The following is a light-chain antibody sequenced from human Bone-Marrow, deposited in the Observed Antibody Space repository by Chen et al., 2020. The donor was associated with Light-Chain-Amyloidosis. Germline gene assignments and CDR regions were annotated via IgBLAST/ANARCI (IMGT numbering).Light chain of an antibody. Sequence: SYELTQPPSVSVSPGQTARITCSGDDLPTKYAYWYQQKPGQAPVLVIHRDAERPSGISELFSGSSSGTTATLTIRGVQAEDKADYHCQSADSSGTYEVIFGGGTKLTVL. V-gene: IGLV3-25*03. J-gene: IGLJ2*01. CDR3: QSADSSGTYEVI. CDR2: RDA. CDR1: DLPTKY.